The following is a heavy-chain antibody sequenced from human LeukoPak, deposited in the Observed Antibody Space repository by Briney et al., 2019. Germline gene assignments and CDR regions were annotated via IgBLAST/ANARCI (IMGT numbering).Heavy chain of an antibody. V-gene: IGHV4-39*01. D-gene: IGHD1-26*01. CDR2: IYYSGST. Sequence: PSETLSLTCTVSGGSISSSSYYWGWIRQPPGKGLEWIGGIYYSGSTYYNPSLKSRVTISVDTYKNQFSLKLSSVTAADTAVYYCARHGGSYGRGFDYWGQGTLVTVSS. CDR1: GGSISSSSYY. J-gene: IGHJ4*02. CDR3: ARHGGSYGRGFDY.